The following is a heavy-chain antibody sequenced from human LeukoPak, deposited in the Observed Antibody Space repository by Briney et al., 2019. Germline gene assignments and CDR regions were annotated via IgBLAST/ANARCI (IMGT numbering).Heavy chain of an antibody. CDR1: GFTFSSYA. J-gene: IGHJ4*02. D-gene: IGHD6-6*01. Sequence: GGSLRLSCAASGFTFSSYAMSWVRQAPGKGLEWVSAISGSGGSTYYADSVKGQFTISRDNSKNTLYLQMNSLRAEDTAVYYCAKDAVWHLGQYYFDYWGQGTLVTVSS. CDR3: AKDAVWHLGQYYFDY. CDR2: ISGSGGST. V-gene: IGHV3-23*01.